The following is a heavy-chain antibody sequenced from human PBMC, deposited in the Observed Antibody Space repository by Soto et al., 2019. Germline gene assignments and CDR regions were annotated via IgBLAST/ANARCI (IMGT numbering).Heavy chain of an antibody. J-gene: IGHJ5*02. CDR2: TIPIFGTA. V-gene: IGHV1-69*06. D-gene: IGHD3-10*01. Sequence: QVQLVQSGAEVKKPGSSVKVSCKASGGTFSSSVISWVRQAPGQGLEWMAGTIPIFGTANYAQKFQGRVTVSADNSTSTAYMALSRPRSDDTAVYYCASQSGSGSYSAWGQGTLVTVSS. CDR1: GGTFSSSV. CDR3: ASQSGSGSYSA.